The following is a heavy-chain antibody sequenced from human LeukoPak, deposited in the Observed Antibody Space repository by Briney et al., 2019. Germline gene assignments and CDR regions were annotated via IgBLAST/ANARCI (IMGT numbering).Heavy chain of an antibody. J-gene: IGHJ5*02. CDR3: ARGTRATLFGVAYNRFDP. Sequence: KPSETLSLTCTVSGGSISSYYWSWIRQPPRKGLELIGYIYYSGSTNYNPSLKSRVTISVDTSKNQFSLKLSSVTAADTAVHYCARGTRATLFGVAYNRFDPWGHGTLVTVSS. D-gene: IGHD3-3*01. CDR2: IYYSGST. CDR1: GGSISSYY. V-gene: IGHV4-59*01.